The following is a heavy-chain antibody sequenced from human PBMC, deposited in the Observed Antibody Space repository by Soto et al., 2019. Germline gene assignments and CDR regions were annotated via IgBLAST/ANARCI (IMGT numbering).Heavy chain of an antibody. CDR3: AKDKGQWLAPYYYGMDV. CDR2: ISWDSGTI. J-gene: IGHJ6*02. D-gene: IGHD6-19*01. Sequence: EVQLVESGGGLVQPGRSLRLSCAASGFTFDDYAMHWVRQAPGKGREWVSRISWDSGTIGYADFVKGRFTISRDNAKNSLYLQMNSLRPEDTALYYCAKDKGQWLAPYYYGMDVWGQGTTVTVSS. V-gene: IGHV3-9*01. CDR1: GFTFDDYA.